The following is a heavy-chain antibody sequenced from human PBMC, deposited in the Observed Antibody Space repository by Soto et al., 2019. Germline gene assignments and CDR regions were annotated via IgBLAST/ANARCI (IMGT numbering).Heavy chain of an antibody. CDR2: LSSSKTYI. CDR1: GFSFSSYS. CDR3: GRDSGWAFDI. D-gene: IGHD6-19*01. J-gene: IGHJ3*02. Sequence: EVQLVESGGDLVQPGQSLRLSCAASGFSFSSYSMNWVRQAPGKGLVWISYLSSSKTYIWYADPVKGRFTISRDNAKNSLSLQMNSLRDEDTAVYYCGRDSGWAFDIWGLGTMVTVSS. V-gene: IGHV3-48*02.